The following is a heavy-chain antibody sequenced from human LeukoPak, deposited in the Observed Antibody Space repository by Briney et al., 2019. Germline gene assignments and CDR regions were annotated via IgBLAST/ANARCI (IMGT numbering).Heavy chain of an antibody. D-gene: IGHD6-13*01. CDR2: IYYSGST. CDR3: ARVWGIAAANWFDP. CDR1: GGSISSGGYY. J-gene: IGHJ5*02. V-gene: IGHV4-31*03. Sequence: SETLSLTCTVSGGSISSGGYYWSWIRQHPGKGLEWIGYIYYSGSTYYNPSLKSRVTISVDTSKNQFSLKLSSVTAADTAVYHCARVWGIAAANWFDPWGQGTLVTVSS.